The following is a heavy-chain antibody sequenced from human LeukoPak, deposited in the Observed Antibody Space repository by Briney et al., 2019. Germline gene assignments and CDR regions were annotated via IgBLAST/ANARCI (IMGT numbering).Heavy chain of an antibody. D-gene: IGHD7-27*01. CDR3: ARGPPNWGYDY. V-gene: IGHV1-8*01. J-gene: IGHJ4*02. Sequence: ASVKVSCKASGYTFTSYDFNWVRQATGQRPEWMGWMSPNSGDTGYAQKFRDRVTMTRNTSISTAYMELSSLRSDDTAVYYCARGPPNWGYDYWGPGTLVTVSS. CDR1: GYTFTSYD. CDR2: MSPNSGDT.